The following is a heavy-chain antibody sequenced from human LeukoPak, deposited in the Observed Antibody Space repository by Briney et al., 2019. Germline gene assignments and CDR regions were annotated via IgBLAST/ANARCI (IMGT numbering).Heavy chain of an antibody. D-gene: IGHD2-15*01. V-gene: IGHV4-38-2*02. CDR1: GYSISSGYY. CDR2: IYHSGST. Sequence: SETLSLTCTVSGYSISSGYYWGWIRQPPGKGLEWIGSIYHSGSTYYNPSLKSRVTISVDTSKNQFFLKLSSVTTADTAVYYCARGYCSGGSCYSGYDWFDPWGQGTLVTVSS. CDR3: ARGYCSGGSCYSGYDWFDP. J-gene: IGHJ5*02.